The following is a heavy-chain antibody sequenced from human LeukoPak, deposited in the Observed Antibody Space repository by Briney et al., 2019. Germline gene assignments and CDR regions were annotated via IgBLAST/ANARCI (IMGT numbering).Heavy chain of an antibody. CDR3: ARGLCSSGNCYDDFDY. V-gene: IGHV1-46*01. CDR2: INPSGAST. Sequence: ASVKVSCMASGYTFTSYYMNWVRQAPGQGLEWMGIINPSGASTSYAQKFQGRVTMTRDTSTSTVYMELSSLRSEDTAVYYCARGLCSSGNCYDDFDYWGQGILVTVSS. J-gene: IGHJ4*02. D-gene: IGHD2-2*01. CDR1: GYTFTSYY.